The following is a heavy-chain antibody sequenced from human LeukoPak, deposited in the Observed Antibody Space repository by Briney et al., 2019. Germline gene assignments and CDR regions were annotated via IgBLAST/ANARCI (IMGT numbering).Heavy chain of an antibody. CDR3: ARDPSGSYLILDY. CDR1: GFTFSTYG. D-gene: IGHD1-26*01. V-gene: IGHV3-30*19. J-gene: IGHJ4*02. Sequence: GGSLRLSCAASGFTFSTYGMHWVRQAPGKGLEWVAVISYDGSNKYYADSVKGRFTISRDNSKNTLYLQMNSLRAEDTAVYYCARDPSGSYLILDYWGQGTLVTVSS. CDR2: ISYDGSNK.